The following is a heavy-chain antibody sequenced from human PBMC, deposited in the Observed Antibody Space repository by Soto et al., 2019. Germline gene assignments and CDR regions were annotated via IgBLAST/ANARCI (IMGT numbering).Heavy chain of an antibody. V-gene: IGHV1-18*01. CDR3: ARGVASGRYYNQSNWFDP. CDR2: INVYNGNT. D-gene: IGHD3-10*01. Sequence: QVQLVQSGGEVKKPGASVKVSCKASGYTFTNYGISWVRQAPGQGLEWMGWINVYNGNTKYAQKVQGRVTMTKATSMITAYMELRSLGADDTAVYYCARGVASGRYYNQSNWFDPWGQGTLVTVSS. CDR1: GYTFTNYG. J-gene: IGHJ5*02.